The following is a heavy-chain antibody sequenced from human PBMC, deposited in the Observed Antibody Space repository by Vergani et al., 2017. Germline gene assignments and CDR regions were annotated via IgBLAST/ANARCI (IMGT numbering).Heavy chain of an antibody. CDR1: GCTFTGYY. V-gene: IGHV1-2*02. Sequence: QVQLVQSGAEVKKPGASVKVSCKASGCTFTGYYMHWVRQAPGQGLEWMGWINPNSGGTNYAQKFQGRVTMTRDTSISTAYMELSRLRSDDTAVYYCAREVRGXSRTSCSPYYFDYWGQGTLVTVSS. D-gene: IGHD2-2*01. J-gene: IGHJ4*02. CDR3: AREVRGXSRTSCSPYYFDY. CDR2: INPNSGGT.